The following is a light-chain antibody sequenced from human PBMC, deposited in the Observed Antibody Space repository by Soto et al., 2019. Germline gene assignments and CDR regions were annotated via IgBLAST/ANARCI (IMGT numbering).Light chain of an antibody. CDR3: QQYRCNWPFT. J-gene: IGKJ3*01. V-gene: IGKV3-20*01. Sequence: EVVLTQAPGTLSLSPGEGATLSCRDRQSISSGYLAAYQQKPGQTPRLLIYGATSRATGIPGRFSGSGSGTDVTLTVSGLEPEDFAVYYCQQYRCNWPFTFGPGTKVDIK. CDR2: GAT. CDR1: QSISSGY.